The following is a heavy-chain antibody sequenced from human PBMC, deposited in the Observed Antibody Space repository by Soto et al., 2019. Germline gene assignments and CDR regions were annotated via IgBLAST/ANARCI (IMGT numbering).Heavy chain of an antibody. CDR1: GYTFTSYA. D-gene: IGHD6-13*01. V-gene: IGHV1-3*01. J-gene: IGHJ5*02. CDR2: INAGNGNT. Sequence: ASVKVSCKASGYTFTSYAMHWVRQAPGQRLEWMGWINAGNGNTKYSQKFQGRVTITRDTSASTAYMELSSLRSEDTAVYYCARPIAAAGTGGHDPWGQGTLVAVSS. CDR3: ARPIAAAGTGGHDP.